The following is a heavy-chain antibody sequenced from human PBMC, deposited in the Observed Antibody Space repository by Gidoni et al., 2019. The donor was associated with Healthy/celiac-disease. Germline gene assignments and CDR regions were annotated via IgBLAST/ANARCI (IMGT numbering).Heavy chain of an antibody. V-gene: IGHV1-69*01. Sequence: VQLVQSGAEVKKPGSSVKFSCKASGGTFSSYAISWVRQAPGQGLEWMGGIIPIFGKANYAQKFQGRVTITADESTSTAYMELSSLRSEDTAVYYCAREYSGYDYFDYWGQGTLVTVSS. CDR2: IIPIFGKA. J-gene: IGHJ4*02. D-gene: IGHD5-12*01. CDR1: GGTFSSYA. CDR3: AREYSGYDYFDY.